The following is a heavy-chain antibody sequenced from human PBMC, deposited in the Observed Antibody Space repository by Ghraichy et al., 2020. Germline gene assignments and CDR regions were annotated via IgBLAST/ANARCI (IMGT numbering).Heavy chain of an antibody. CDR3: ATRSSSWYPHYFDY. D-gene: IGHD6-13*01. J-gene: IGHJ4*02. CDR1: GGSISSSSYY. Sequence: SETLSLTCTVSGGSISSSSYYWGWIRQPPGKGLEWIGSIYYSGSTYYNPSLKSRVTISVDTSKNQFSLKLSSVTAADTAVYYCATRSSSWYPHYFDYWGQGTLVTVSS. V-gene: IGHV4-39*01. CDR2: IYYSGST.